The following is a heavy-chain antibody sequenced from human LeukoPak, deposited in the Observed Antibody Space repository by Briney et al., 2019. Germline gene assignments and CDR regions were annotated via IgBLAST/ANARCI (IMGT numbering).Heavy chain of an antibody. D-gene: IGHD2-15*01. J-gene: IGHJ6*03. Sequence: SETLSLTCSVSGGSISNSYWAWVRRPAGKGLEWIGRISTSRGTAYNPSLKSRVTISVDNSKNLLSLSLTSVTAADTAVYYCARSGGSYYYYYMDVWGNGVAVTVSS. CDR2: ISTSRGT. CDR1: GGSISNSY. CDR3: ARSGGSYYYYYMDV. V-gene: IGHV4-4*07.